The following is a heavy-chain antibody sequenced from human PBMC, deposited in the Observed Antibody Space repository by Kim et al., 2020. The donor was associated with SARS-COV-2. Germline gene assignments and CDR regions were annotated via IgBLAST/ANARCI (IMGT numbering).Heavy chain of an antibody. CDR3: ARDGGYSSSWEDYYYYVMDV. CDR1: GFTFSSYE. D-gene: IGHD6-13*01. J-gene: IGHJ6*02. Sequence: GGSLRLSCAASGFTFSSYEMNWVRQAPGKGLEWVSYISSSGSTIYYADSVKGRFTISRDNAKNSLYLQMNSLRAEDTAVYYCARDGGYSSSWEDYYYYVMDVLGQGTTVTVSS. CDR2: ISSSGSTI. V-gene: IGHV3-48*03.